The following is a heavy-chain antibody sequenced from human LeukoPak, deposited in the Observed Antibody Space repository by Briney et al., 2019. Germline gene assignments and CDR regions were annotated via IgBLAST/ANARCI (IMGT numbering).Heavy chain of an antibody. V-gene: IGHV1-58*01. CDR1: GFTFTSSA. CDR3: AAEYSCSGGSCYGYYYGMDV. J-gene: IGHJ6*02. Sequence: SVKVSCKASGFTFTSSAVRWVRQARGQRLEWIGWIVVGSGNTNYAQKFQERVTITRDMSTSTAYMELSSLRSEDTAVYYCAAEYSCSGGSCYGYYYGMDVWGQGTTVTVSS. D-gene: IGHD2-15*01. CDR2: IVVGSGNT.